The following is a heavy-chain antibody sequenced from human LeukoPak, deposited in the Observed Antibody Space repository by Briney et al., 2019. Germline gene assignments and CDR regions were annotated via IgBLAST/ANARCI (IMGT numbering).Heavy chain of an antibody. V-gene: IGHV3-13*04. J-gene: IGHJ6*02. CDR2: IGTAGDT. Sequence: PGGSLRLSCAASGFTFSSYDMHWVRQATGKGLEWVSAIGTAGDTYYPGSVKGRFTISRENAKSSLYLQMNSLRAGDTAVYYCARATAAGPYYYYGMDVWGQGTTVTVSS. D-gene: IGHD6-13*01. CDR1: GFTFSSYD. CDR3: ARATAAGPYYYYGMDV.